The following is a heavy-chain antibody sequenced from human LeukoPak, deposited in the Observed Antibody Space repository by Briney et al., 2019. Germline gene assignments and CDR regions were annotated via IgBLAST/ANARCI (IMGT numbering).Heavy chain of an antibody. CDR3: AKDRGGLLWFGTTFDY. CDR2: ISGSGGST. CDR1: GLTFISYA. Sequence: GGSVRLSCAAPGLTFISYAWSGVRQARGKGLKGVSAISGSGGSTYYADYVKVRFTISRDNSKHTLYLQMNSLRAEDTDVYYCAKDRGGLLWFGTTFDYWGQGTLVTVSS. V-gene: IGHV3-23*01. J-gene: IGHJ4*02. D-gene: IGHD3-10*01.